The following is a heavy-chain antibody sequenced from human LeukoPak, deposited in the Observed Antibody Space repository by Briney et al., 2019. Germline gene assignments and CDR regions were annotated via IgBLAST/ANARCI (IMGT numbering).Heavy chain of an antibody. Sequence: GRSLRLSYAASGFTFNSYAVHWVRQAPGKGLEWVAVISYDGSINFYAASVKGRFTISRDNSKNTLYLQMNSLRPEDTALYFCARDRRYCSGGSCYFDYFFDYWGQGTLVTVSS. CDR1: GFTFNSYA. CDR2: ISYDGSIN. J-gene: IGHJ4*02. D-gene: IGHD2-15*01. V-gene: IGHV3-30-3*01. CDR3: ARDRRYCSGGSCYFDYFFDY.